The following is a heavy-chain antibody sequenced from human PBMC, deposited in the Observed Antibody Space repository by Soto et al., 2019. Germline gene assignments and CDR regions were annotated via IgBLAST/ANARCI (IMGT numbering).Heavy chain of an antibody. V-gene: IGHV3-30*03. CDR2: ISYDGNNT. CDR1: GFSFSSYG. CDR3: ARFRPDFGDAFDV. Sequence: GGSLRLSCAASGFSFSSYGVHWVRQAPGKGLVWVALISYDGNNTYYENSVKGRFTISRDDSKNTVYLQLNSLRPDDTAIYYCARFRPDFGDAFDVWGQGTAVTVSS. D-gene: IGHD3-3*01. J-gene: IGHJ3*01.